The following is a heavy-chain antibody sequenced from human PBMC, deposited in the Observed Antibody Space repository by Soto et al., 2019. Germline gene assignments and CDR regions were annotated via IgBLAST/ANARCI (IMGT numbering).Heavy chain of an antibody. Sequence: EVQLLESGGKLVQPGGSLRISCAASGFTFSNDAMNWVRQAPGKGLEWVSTVSGSGGSTFYADSVKGRFTISRDNSKNTLSLQMNGLRAEDTAVYYCANGWDLYFHYWNQGTLVTFSA. CDR2: VSGSGGST. D-gene: IGHD1-26*01. CDR3: ANGWDLYFHY. J-gene: IGHJ4*01. V-gene: IGHV3-23*01. CDR1: GFTFSNDA.